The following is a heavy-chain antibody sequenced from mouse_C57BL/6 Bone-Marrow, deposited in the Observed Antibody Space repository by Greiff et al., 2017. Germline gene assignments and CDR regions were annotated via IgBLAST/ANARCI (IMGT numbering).Heavy chain of an antibody. CDR3: ACYSVYDMGS. J-gene: IGHJ4*01. D-gene: IGHD2-12*01. V-gene: IGHV1-55*01. Sequence: VQLQQPGAELVKPGASVKMSCKASGYTFTSYWITWVKQRPGQGLEWIGDIYPGSGSTNYNEKFKSKATLTVDKSSSTAYMQLSILTSEDSAVYFCACYSVYDMGSWGQGTSVTVSS. CDR1: GYTFTSYW. CDR2: IYPGSGST.